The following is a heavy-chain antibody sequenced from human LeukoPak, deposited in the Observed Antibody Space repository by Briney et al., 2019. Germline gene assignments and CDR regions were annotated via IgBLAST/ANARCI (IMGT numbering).Heavy chain of an antibody. CDR2: ISYDGSNK. V-gene: IGHV3-30*18. D-gene: IGHD3-9*01. Sequence: GGSLRLSCAASGFTFSSYGMHWVRQAPGKGLECVEVISYDGSNKYYADSVKGRFTISRDNSKNTLYLQMNSLRAEDTAVYYCAKGSDTLTGYNTYYYYGMDVWGQGTTVTVSS. CDR3: AKGSDTLTGYNTYYYYGMDV. CDR1: GFTFSSYG. J-gene: IGHJ6*02.